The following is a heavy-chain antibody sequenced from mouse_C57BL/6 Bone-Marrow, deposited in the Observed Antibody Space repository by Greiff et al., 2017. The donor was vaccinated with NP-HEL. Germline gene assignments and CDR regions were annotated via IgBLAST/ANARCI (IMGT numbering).Heavy chain of an antibody. Sequence: QVQLKESGAELVRPGTSVKLSCKASGYTFTSYWMHWVKQRPGQGLEWIGVIDPSDSYTNYNQKFKGKATLTVDTSSSTAYMQLSSLTSEDSAVYYCARFSNYRSDAMDYWGQGTSVTVSS. V-gene: IGHV1-59*01. J-gene: IGHJ4*01. D-gene: IGHD2-5*01. CDR3: ARFSNYRSDAMDY. CDR2: IDPSDSYT. CDR1: GYTFTSYW.